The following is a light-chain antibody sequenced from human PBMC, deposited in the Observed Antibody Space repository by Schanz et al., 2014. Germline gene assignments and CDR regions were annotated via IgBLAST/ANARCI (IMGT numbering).Light chain of an antibody. J-gene: IGLJ2*01. CDR1: SSDVGTYNY. CDR2: DVA. Sequence: QSALTQPPSASGSPGQSVTISCTGTSSDVGTYNYVSWYQQHPGKVPKLMIYDVANRPSGVPDRFSGSKSGNTASLTISDLQAEDEADYYCSSFTSSSSCLFGGGTKLTVL. CDR3: SSFTSSSSCL. V-gene: IGLV2-18*02.